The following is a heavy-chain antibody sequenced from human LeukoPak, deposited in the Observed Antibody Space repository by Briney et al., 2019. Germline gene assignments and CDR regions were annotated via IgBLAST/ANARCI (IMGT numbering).Heavy chain of an antibody. J-gene: IGHJ5*02. D-gene: IGHD1-26*01. CDR3: ERVYSGSSGRAFDP. CDR2: ISAYNGNA. V-gene: IGHV1-18*01. CDR1: GYTVTSYG. Sequence: ASVKVSCKAAGYTVTSYGISWVRQAPGQGVEWRGLISAYNGNADYAQKLQGRVTMNTDTSTSTAYMELRSLRSAATAVYSCERVYSGSSGRAFDPWGQGTLVTVSS.